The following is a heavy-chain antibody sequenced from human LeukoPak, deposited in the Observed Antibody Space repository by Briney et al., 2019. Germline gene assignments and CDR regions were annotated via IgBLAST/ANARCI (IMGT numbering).Heavy chain of an antibody. CDR1: GYTLTNYN. D-gene: IGHD4-23*01. J-gene: IGHJ4*02. CDR2: INTYKGDI. V-gene: IGHV1-18*01. CDR3: AREFGHCYGDNCFYFFDT. Sequence: GASVKVSCKASGYTLTNYNISWVRQAPGQGLEWMGWINTYKGDILYAQKLQGRVTMTADTSTNTAYMELRSLRFDDTAVYYCAREFGHCYGDNCFYFFDTWGQGFRVTVSS.